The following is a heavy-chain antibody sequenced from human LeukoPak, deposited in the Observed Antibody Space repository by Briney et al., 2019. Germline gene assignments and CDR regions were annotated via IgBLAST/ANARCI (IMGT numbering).Heavy chain of an antibody. J-gene: IGHJ4*02. V-gene: IGHV1-69*04. D-gene: IGHD1-26*01. CDR1: GCTFSSYA. CDR2: LLTILGIA. Sequence: SVKVSCKASGCTFSSYAISWVRQAPGQGLEWMGRLLTILGIANYAQKFQGRVTITADKSTSTDYMELSSLRSEDTAVYYCARDREVDNYFDYWGQGTLVTVSS. CDR3: ARDREVDNYFDY.